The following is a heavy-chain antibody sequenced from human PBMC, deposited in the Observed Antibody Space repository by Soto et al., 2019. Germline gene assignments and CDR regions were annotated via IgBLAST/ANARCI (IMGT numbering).Heavy chain of an antibody. Sequence: GGSLRLSCAASGFTFSSYGMHWVRQAPGKGLEWVAVISYDGSNKYYADSVKGRFTISRDNSKNTLYLQMNSLRAEDTAVYYCAKARSVGRITMVRGVITKELSYYYGMDVWGQGTTLTVSS. D-gene: IGHD3-10*01. CDR1: GFTFSSYG. J-gene: IGHJ6*02. V-gene: IGHV3-30*18. CDR2: ISYDGSNK. CDR3: AKARSVGRITMVRGVITKELSYYYGMDV.